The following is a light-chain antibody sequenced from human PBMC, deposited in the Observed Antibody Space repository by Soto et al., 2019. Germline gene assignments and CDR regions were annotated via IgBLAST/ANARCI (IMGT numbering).Light chain of an antibody. Sequence: QSVLTQPPSASGTPGQTIAISCSGGSSNIGSHTVNWYQQLPGTAPRLLIYSNTQRPSGVPDRFSGSKSGTSASLAISGLQSEYEGDYYCAAWDDSLNCVVFGGGTQLTV. J-gene: IGLJ2*01. CDR2: SNT. CDR1: SSNIGSHT. V-gene: IGLV1-44*01. CDR3: AAWDDSLNCVV.